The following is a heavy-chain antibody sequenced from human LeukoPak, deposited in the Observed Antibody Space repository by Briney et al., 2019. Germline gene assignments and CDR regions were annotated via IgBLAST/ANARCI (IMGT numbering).Heavy chain of an antibody. CDR2: ITNSGTTI. J-gene: IGHJ4*02. CDR1: GFTFSGYS. D-gene: IGHD1-26*01. V-gene: IGHV3-48*02. Sequence: GGSLRLSCAASGFTFSGYSMKWVRPAPGKGGEWGLYITNSGTTIYYADAVKGRIAISRDNAKNSLYLQMNSLRDEDTAVYYCARTYSGTYYVFDYWGQGTLVTVSS. CDR3: ARTYSGTYYVFDY.